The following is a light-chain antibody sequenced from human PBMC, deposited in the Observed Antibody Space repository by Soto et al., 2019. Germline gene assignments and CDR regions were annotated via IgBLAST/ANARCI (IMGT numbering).Light chain of an antibody. CDR1: QSVSSY. CDR2: DAS. CDR3: QQRSDWPT. V-gene: IGKV3-11*01. J-gene: IGKJ2*01. Sequence: EIVLTQSPATLSLSPGEIATLSCRASQSVSSYLAWYQQRPGQAPRLLMYDASNRATGIPARFSGSGSGTDFTLTISSLEPEDFAIYYCQQRSDWPTFGQGTKVDIK.